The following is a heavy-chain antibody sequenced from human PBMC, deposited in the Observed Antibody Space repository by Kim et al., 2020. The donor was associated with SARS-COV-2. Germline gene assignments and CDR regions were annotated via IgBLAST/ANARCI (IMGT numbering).Heavy chain of an antibody. CDR1: GFTFSSYD. D-gene: IGHD3-10*01. Sequence: GGSLRLSCAASGFTFSSYDMHWVRQATGKGLEWVSAIGTAGDTYYPGSVKGRFTISRENAKNSLYLQMNSLRAGDTAVYYCARGDLLLWFGESHYYGMDVWGQGTTVTVSS. CDR2: IGTAGDT. V-gene: IGHV3-13*04. J-gene: IGHJ6*02. CDR3: ARGDLLLWFGESHYYGMDV.